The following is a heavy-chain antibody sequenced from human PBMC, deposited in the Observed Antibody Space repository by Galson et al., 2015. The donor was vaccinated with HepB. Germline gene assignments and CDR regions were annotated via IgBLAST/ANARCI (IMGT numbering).Heavy chain of an antibody. CDR2: IIPIFGTA. CDR1: GGTFSSYA. J-gene: IGHJ4*02. V-gene: IGHV1-69*13. D-gene: IGHD6-13*01. CDR3: ARVLLHVPKTAGNQPLDY. Sequence: SVKVSCKASGGTFSSYAISWVRQAPGQGLEWMGGIIPIFGTANYAQKFQGRVTITADESTSTAYMELSSLRSEDTAVYYCARVLLHVPKTAGNQPLDYWGQGTLVTVSS.